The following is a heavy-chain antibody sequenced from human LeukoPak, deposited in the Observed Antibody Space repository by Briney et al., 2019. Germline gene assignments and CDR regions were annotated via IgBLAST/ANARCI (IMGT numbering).Heavy chain of an antibody. CDR1: GCTFTSYY. D-gene: IGHD6-19*01. CDR3: ARDNTAVAGRVIDY. Sequence: ASVKVSCTASGCTFTSYYIHWVRQAPGQPLEWMGIINPSVGSTTYAQNFQGRVTITRYTSTSSVYMELSSLRSVDTAVYYCARDNTAVAGRVIDYWGQGTLVTVSS. CDR2: INPSVGST. V-gene: IGHV1-46*01. J-gene: IGHJ4*02.